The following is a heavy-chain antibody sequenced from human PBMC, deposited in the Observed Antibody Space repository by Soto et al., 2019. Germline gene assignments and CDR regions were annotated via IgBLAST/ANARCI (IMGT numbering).Heavy chain of an antibody. CDR3: ARGREFDS. Sequence: KTSETLSLTCAVSGGSLTSGTYSWNWIRQPPGKGLEWIGYIFPSGTTYYNPSLKSRVSISIDVSKNQFSLNLRSLTAADTVVYYCARGREFDSWGQGTLVTVSS. CDR2: IFPSGTT. CDR1: GGSLTSGTYS. J-gene: IGHJ4*02. V-gene: IGHV4-30-2*01.